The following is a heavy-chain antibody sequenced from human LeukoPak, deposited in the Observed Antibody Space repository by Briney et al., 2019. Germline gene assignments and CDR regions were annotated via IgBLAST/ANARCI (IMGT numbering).Heavy chain of an antibody. V-gene: IGHV4-39*01. CDR2: INHNGTT. Sequence: SQTLSLTGTASGGSISSGSYYWIWIRQPPGKGLEWIGEINHNGTTNYNPSLKSRVTISVDTSKNQLSLKLSSVTAADPAVYYCARHRSSSWYVGWSAPWGQGTLVTVYS. CDR1: GGSISSGSYY. CDR3: ARHRSSSWYVGWSAP. D-gene: IGHD6-13*01. J-gene: IGHJ5*02.